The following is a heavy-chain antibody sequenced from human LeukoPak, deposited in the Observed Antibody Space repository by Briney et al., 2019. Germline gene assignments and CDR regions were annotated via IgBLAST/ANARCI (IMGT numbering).Heavy chain of an antibody. CDR3: ARDHVVAKDFDY. D-gene: IGHD2-21*01. J-gene: IGHJ4*02. V-gene: IGHV3-21*01. CDR2: ISSSSSYI. Sequence: PGGSLRLPCAASGFTFSSYSMNWVRQAPGKGLEWVSSISSSSSYIYYADSVKGRFTISRDNAKNSLYLQMNSLRAEDTAVYYCARDHVVAKDFDYWGQGTLVTVSS. CDR1: GFTFSSYS.